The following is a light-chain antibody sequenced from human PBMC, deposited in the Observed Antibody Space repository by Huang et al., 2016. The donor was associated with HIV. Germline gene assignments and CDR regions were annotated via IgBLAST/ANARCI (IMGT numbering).Light chain of an antibody. Sequence: EIVLTQSPGTLSLSPGERATLSCRASQSVSSSNLAWYQQKPGQAPRLLIYGASSRATGIPDSFSGSGSGTDFTLTISRLEPEDFAVYYCQQYGSPPLTFGGGTKVEIK. J-gene: IGKJ4*01. CDR2: GAS. CDR1: QSVSSSN. V-gene: IGKV3-20*01. CDR3: QQYGSPPLT.